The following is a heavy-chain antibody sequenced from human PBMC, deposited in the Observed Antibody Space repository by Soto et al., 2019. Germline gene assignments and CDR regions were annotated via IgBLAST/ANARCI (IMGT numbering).Heavy chain of an antibody. CDR2: ISYDGSNK. V-gene: IGHV3-30-3*01. Sequence: GGSLRLSCAASGFTFSSYAMHWVRQAPGKGLEWVAVISYDGSNKYYADSVKGRFTISRDNSKNTLFLQVNSLRPEDTALYYCAPGVSGWKFDYWGQGTLVTVSS. D-gene: IGHD6-19*01. CDR1: GFTFSSYA. J-gene: IGHJ4*02. CDR3: APGVSGWKFDY.